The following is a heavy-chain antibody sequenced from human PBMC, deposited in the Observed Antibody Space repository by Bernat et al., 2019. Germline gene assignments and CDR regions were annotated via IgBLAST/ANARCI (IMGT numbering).Heavy chain of an antibody. CDR2: ITSGNGNT. CDR1: GYTFTDYM. J-gene: IGHJ5*02. CDR3: ARALTRSSNWFDP. V-gene: IGHV1-3*01. D-gene: IGHD6-6*01. Sequence: QVQLVQSGAEVKKPGASVRVSCKASGYTFTDYMMHWVLQAPGQRLEWMGWITSGNGNTKYSENFQGRVTITRDTSASTAYMELSSLTSEDTAVYYCARALTRSSNWFDPWGQGTLVTVSS.